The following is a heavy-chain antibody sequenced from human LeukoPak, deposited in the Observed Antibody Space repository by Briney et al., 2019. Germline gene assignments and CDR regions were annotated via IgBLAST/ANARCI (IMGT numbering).Heavy chain of an antibody. V-gene: IGHV3-23*01. CDR2: IGGDADGT. D-gene: IGHD7-27*01. Sequence: PGGSLRLSCAASGFTVTNFAIAWVRQAPGKGLGWVAAIGGDADGTTYPDRVRGRFFLSRDSSKNTLYLQMNVLTVEDTAVYHCVHPTGEGWFYFPYWGQGTPVTVSS. CDR1: GFTVTNFA. J-gene: IGHJ4*02. CDR3: VHPTGEGWFYFPY.